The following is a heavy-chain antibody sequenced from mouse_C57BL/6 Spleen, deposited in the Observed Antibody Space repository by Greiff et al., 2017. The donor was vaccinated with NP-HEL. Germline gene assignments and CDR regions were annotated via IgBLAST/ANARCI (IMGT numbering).Heavy chain of an antibody. D-gene: IGHD1-1*01. Sequence: VQLQQSGAELVRPGASVKLSCTASGFNIKDYYMHWVKQRPEQGLEWVGRIDPEDGDTEYAPKFQGKATMTADTSSNTAYLQLSSLTSEDTAVYYCTYYGSSFFDYWGQGTTLTVSS. CDR1: GFNIKDYY. CDR3: TYYGSSFFDY. V-gene: IGHV14-1*01. CDR2: IDPEDGDT. J-gene: IGHJ2*01.